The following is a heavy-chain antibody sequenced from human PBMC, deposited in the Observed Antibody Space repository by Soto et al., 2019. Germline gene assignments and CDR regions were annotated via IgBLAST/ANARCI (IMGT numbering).Heavy chain of an antibody. CDR1: GFTFSSYG. V-gene: IGHV3-30*18. CDR3: AKDGGEGYYYGMDV. CDR2: ISYDGSNK. D-gene: IGHD3-10*01. Sequence: GGSLRLSCAASGFTFSSYGMHWVRQAPGKGLEWVAVISYDGSNKYYADSVKGRFTISRDNSKNTLYLQMNSLRAEDTAVYYCAKDGGEGYYYGMDVWGQGTTVTVSS. J-gene: IGHJ6*02.